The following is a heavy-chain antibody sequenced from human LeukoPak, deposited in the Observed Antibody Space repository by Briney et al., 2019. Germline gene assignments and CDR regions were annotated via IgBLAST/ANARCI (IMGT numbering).Heavy chain of an antibody. D-gene: IGHD1-1*01. J-gene: IGHJ3*02. CDR3: ARADYEGYNWNDDAFDI. V-gene: IGHV1-8*03. CDR1: GYTFTSYD. Sequence: ASVKVSCKASGYTFTSYDINWVRQATGQGPEWMGWMNPKSGSTGYARKFQGRVTFTRDTSITTVYMELSSLTSEDTAVYYCARADYEGYNWNDDAFDIWGQGTMVTVSS. CDR2: MNPKSGST.